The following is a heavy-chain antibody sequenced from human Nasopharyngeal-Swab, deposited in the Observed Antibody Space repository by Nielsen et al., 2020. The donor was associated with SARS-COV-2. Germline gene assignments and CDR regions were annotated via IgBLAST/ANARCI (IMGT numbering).Heavy chain of an antibody. CDR1: GFTFSDYY. Sequence: GGSLRLSCAASGFTFSDYYMSWIRQVPGKGLEWVSYINSDSGYTDYADSVKGRFTVSRDNAKNSLYLQMNSLRAEDTAVYYCARDGLDYDFWSAYFMDVWGQGTTVTVSS. CDR3: ARDGLDYDFWSAYFMDV. V-gene: IGHV3-11*06. CDR2: INSDSGYT. J-gene: IGHJ6*02. D-gene: IGHD3-3*01.